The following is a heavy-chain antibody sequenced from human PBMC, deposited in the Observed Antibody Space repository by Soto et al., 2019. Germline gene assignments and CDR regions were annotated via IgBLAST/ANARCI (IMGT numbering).Heavy chain of an antibody. D-gene: IGHD3-22*01. CDR1: GFTFSTYW. CDR3: AAGGSGYYAN. CDR2: IKTDGTYA. Sequence: EVQLVESGGDLVQPGGSLRLSCAASGFTFSTYWMHWVRQAPGKGLLWVSRIKTDGTYATYADSVKGRFTISRDNAKNNLYRQMNSLGVADAAVYYCAAGGSGYYANWGQGTLVTVSS. J-gene: IGHJ4*02. V-gene: IGHV3-74*01.